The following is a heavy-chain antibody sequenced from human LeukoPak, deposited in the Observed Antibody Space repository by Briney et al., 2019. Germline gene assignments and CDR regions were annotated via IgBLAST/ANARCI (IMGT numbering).Heavy chain of an antibody. V-gene: IGHV4-39*01. J-gene: IGHJ4*02. CDR3: ARQTGSGLFILP. CDR1: GASISSISYY. CDR2: IYYSGNT. Sequence: SETLSLTCSVSGASISSISYYWGWIRQPPGKGLEWLGGIYYSGNTYYNPSLKSRVTISVDTSKNQFSLRLTSVTAADTAVYYCARQTGSGLFILPGGQGTLVTVSS. D-gene: IGHD3/OR15-3a*01.